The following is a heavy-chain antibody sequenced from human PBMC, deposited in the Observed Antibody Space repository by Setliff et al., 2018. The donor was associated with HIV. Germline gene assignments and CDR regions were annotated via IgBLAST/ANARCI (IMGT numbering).Heavy chain of an antibody. J-gene: IGHJ4*02. Sequence: PSETLSLTCTVSGGSISSYYWTWIRQPAGKGLEWIGRIYTSGNINYNPSLKSRVTISVDTSKGQFSLRLNSVTATDTALYYCARGRFHRLHRPYSGSGSLGIQYFDYWGQGTLVTVSS. D-gene: IGHD3-10*01. CDR1: GGSISSYY. CDR2: IYTSGNI. V-gene: IGHV4-4*07. CDR3: ARGRFHRLHRPYSGSGSLGIQYFDY.